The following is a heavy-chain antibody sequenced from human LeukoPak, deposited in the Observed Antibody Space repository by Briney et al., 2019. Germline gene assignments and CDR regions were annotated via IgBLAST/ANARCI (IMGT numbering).Heavy chain of an antibody. Sequence: PSETLSLTCAVYGVSFSGYYWSWIRQPPGKGLEWIGEINHSGSTNYNPSLKSRVTISVDRSKNQFSLKLSSVTAADTAVYYCARADSSGYYHFDYWGQGTLVTVSS. V-gene: IGHV4-34*01. CDR2: INHSGST. D-gene: IGHD3-22*01. J-gene: IGHJ4*02. CDR1: GVSFSGYY. CDR3: ARADSSGYYHFDY.